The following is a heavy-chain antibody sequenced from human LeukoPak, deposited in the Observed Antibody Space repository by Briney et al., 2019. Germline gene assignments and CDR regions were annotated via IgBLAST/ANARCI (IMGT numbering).Heavy chain of an antibody. Sequence: SVKVSCKSSGGTFSSYAISWVRQAPGQGLEWMGGIIPIFGTANYAQKFQGRVTITTDESTSTAYMELSSLRSEDTAVYYCARAPRGAYCGGDCYYFDYWGQGTLVTVSS. CDR3: ARAPRGAYCGGDCYYFDY. CDR2: IIPIFGTA. D-gene: IGHD2-21*02. J-gene: IGHJ4*02. CDR1: GGTFSSYA. V-gene: IGHV1-69*05.